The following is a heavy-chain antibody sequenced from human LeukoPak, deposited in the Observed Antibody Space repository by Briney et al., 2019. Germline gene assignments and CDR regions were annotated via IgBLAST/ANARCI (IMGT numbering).Heavy chain of an antibody. Sequence: ASVKVSCKASGGTFSSYAISWVRQAPGQGLEWMGGIIPIFGTANYAQKFQGRVTITADESTSTAYMELSSLRSEDTAVYYCARARTVAGYYYYGMDVWGQGTTVTVSS. V-gene: IGHV1-69*13. CDR3: ARARTVAGYYYYGMDV. D-gene: IGHD6-19*01. J-gene: IGHJ6*02. CDR1: GGTFSSYA. CDR2: IIPIFGTA.